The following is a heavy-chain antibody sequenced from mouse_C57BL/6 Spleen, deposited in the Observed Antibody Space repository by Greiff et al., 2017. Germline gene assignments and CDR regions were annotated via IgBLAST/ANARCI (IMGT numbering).Heavy chain of an antibody. D-gene: IGHD1-1*01. Sequence: QVQLKESGAELVRPGTSVKVSCKASGYAFTNYLIEWVKQRPGQGLEWIGVINPGSGGTNYNEKFKGKATLTADKSSSTAYMQLSSLTSEDSAVYFCARLRFDYYGSSYAMDYWGQGTSVTGSS. CDR1: GYAFTNYL. CDR2: INPGSGGT. CDR3: ARLRFDYYGSSYAMDY. J-gene: IGHJ4*01. V-gene: IGHV1-54*01.